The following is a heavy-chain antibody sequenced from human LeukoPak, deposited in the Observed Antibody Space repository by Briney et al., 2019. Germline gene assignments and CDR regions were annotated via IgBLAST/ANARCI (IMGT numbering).Heavy chain of an antibody. D-gene: IGHD3-10*01. J-gene: IGHJ6*02. CDR1: GYTSTSYG. CDR3: ARDTMVRGVIYFYGMDV. CDR2: INTYNGNT. V-gene: IGHV1-18*01. Sequence: ASVKVSCKASGYTSTSYGISWVRQAPGQGLEWMGWINTYNGNTNYAQKIQGRVTMTTDTSTSTAYMEVRSLRSDDTAVYYCARDTMVRGVIYFYGMDVWGQGTTVTVSS.